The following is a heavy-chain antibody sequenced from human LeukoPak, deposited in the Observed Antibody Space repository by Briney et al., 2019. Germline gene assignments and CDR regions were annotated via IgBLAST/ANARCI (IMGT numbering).Heavy chain of an antibody. CDR3: ARVLLYSSSSPVGY. Sequence: GGSLRLSCAASGFTFSSYAMHWVRQAPGKGLEWVAVISYDGSNKYYADSVKGRFTISRDNSKNTLYLQMNSLRAEDTAVYYCARVLLYSSSSPVGYWGQGTLVTVSS. CDR1: GFTFSSYA. CDR2: ISYDGSNK. D-gene: IGHD6-6*01. J-gene: IGHJ4*02. V-gene: IGHV3-30-3*01.